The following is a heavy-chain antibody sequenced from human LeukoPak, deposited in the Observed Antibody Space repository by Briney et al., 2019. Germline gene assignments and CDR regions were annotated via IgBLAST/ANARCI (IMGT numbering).Heavy chain of an antibody. CDR1: GASVSSIGYS. D-gene: IGHD6-6*01. V-gene: IGHV4-30-2*01. Sequence: SQTLSLTCGVSGASVSSIGYSWSWIRQPPGRGLEWIGYIYHSGSTYYNPSLKSRVTISVDRSKNQFSLKLSSVTAADTAVYYCARPTGIAARLDAFDIWGQGTMVTVSS. J-gene: IGHJ3*02. CDR3: ARPTGIAARLDAFDI. CDR2: IYHSGST.